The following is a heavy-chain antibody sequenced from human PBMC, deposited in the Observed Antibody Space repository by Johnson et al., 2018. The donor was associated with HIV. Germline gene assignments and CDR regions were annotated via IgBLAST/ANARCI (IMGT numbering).Heavy chain of an antibody. Sequence: QVQLVESGGGVAQPGRSLRLSCAASGFTFRHYAMHWVRQAPGKGLEGVAVTSYDGNNEDYADSVTGRFTISRNNSKDMLYQQMNSLRAEDTALYYCAKERHLVRAFDIWGQGTMVTVSS. V-gene: IGHV3-30-3*01. CDR1: GFTFRHYA. J-gene: IGHJ3*02. CDR3: AKERHLVRAFDI. D-gene: IGHD6-6*01. CDR2: TSYDGNNE.